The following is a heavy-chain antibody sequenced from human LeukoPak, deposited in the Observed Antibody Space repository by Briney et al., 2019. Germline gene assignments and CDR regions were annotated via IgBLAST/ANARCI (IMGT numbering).Heavy chain of an antibody. CDR1: GFTFSTAW. CDR3: ARDHHFGALDY. CDR2: INEGGSVT. J-gene: IGHJ4*02. Sequence: GGSLRLPCAPSGFTFSTAWMTWVRQAPGKGLEWLGNINEGGSVTNYVDSVRGRFSISRDNAKNTMYLQMSSLRVEDTAVYYCARDHHFGALDYWGQGTLVTVSS. V-gene: IGHV3-7*01. D-gene: IGHD1-26*01.